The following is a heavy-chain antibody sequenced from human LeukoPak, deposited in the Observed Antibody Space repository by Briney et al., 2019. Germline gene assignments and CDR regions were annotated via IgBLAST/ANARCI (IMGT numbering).Heavy chain of an antibody. CDR2: ISAYNGNT. CDR3: ARVVPTEALFDY. Sequence: ASVKVSCKASGYTLTSYDINWVRQATGQGLEWMGWISAYNGNTNYAQKLQGRVTMTTDTSTSTAYMELRSLRSDDTAVYYCARVVPTEALFDYWGQGTLVTVSS. D-gene: IGHD2-2*01. CDR1: GYTLTSYD. J-gene: IGHJ4*02. V-gene: IGHV1-18*01.